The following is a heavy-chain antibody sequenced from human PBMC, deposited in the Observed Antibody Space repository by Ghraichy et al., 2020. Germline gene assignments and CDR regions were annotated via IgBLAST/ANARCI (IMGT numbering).Heavy chain of an antibody. CDR3: AVAGNRDDVGPFDY. CDR1: GFAFCSYW. D-gene: IGHD1-1*01. J-gene: IGHJ4*02. CDR2: IKQDGSEI. V-gene: IGHV3-7*03. Sequence: GSLNISCAASGFAFCSYWVSWGRQAPGKGPEWVSNIKQDGSEIYYVDSVRGRFTISRDNAKNSLYLQMSSLRAEETAVYYCAVAGNRDDVGPFDYWGQGTEVTVAS.